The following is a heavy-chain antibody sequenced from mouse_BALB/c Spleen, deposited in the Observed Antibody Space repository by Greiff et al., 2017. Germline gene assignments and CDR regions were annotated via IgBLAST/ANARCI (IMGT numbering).Heavy chain of an antibody. CDR2: ISSGGSYT. Sequence: EVQLVESGGDLVKPGGSLKLSCAASGFTFSSYGMSWVRQTPDKRLEWVATISSGGSYTYYPDSVKGRFTISRDNAKNTLYLQVSSLKSEDTAMYYCARDYYGSSYAMDYWGQGTSVTVSS. CDR3: ARDYYGSSYAMDY. CDR1: GFTFSSYG. J-gene: IGHJ4*01. V-gene: IGHV5-6*01. D-gene: IGHD1-1*01.